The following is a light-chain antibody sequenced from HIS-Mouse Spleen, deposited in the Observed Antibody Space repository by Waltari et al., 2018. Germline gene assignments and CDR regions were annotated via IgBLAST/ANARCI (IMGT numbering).Light chain of an antibody. J-gene: IGLJ3*02. Sequence: QSALTQPASVSGSPGQSITISCTGTSSDVGSYTLVPWYHQHPGKAPKLIIYEGSKRPSGVSNRFSGSKSGNTASLTISGLQAEDEADYYCCSYAGSSTLVFGGGTKLTVL. CDR1: SSDVGSYTL. V-gene: IGLV2-23*01. CDR2: EGS. CDR3: CSYAGSSTLV.